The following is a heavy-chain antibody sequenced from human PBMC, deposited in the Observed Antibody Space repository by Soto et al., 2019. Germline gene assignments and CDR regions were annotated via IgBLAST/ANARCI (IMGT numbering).Heavy chain of an antibody. CDR2: INPSGGST. J-gene: IGHJ6*02. CDR1: GYTFTSYY. Sequence: ASVKVSCKASGYTFTSYYMHWVRQAPGQGLEWMGIINPSGGSTSYAQKFQGRVTMTRDTSTSPVYMELSSLRSEDTAVYYRARGGTICGVVSYSGMDVWAQGTTLSVSS. D-gene: IGHD3-3*01. CDR3: ARGGTICGVVSYSGMDV. V-gene: IGHV1-46*01.